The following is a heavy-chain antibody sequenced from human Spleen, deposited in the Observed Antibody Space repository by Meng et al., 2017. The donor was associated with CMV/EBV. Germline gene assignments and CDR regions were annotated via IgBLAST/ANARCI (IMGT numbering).Heavy chain of an antibody. D-gene: IGHD2-21*01. V-gene: IGHV4-31*02. J-gene: IGHJ4*02. CDR3: ARYCAGDCYAPNFDY. CDR2: VYYDGSP. CDR1: GAAFNSGGFY. Sequence: GAAFNSGGFYWGWIRQPPGKGLEWIGYVYYDGSPYYHPSLQSRVTISLDTPKNHFSLKLSSVTAADTAVYYCARYCAGDCYAPNFDYWGQGALVTVSS.